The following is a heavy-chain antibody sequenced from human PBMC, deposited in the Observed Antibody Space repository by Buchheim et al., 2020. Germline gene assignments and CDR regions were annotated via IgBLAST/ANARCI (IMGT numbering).Heavy chain of an antibody. D-gene: IGHD4-11*01. J-gene: IGHJ6*02. CDR3: VRASSTVRAYYYGMDV. CDR2: IKQDGSEK. CDR1: GFMFSTYW. Sequence: EVQLVESGGVLVQPGGSLRLSCAASGFMFSTYWMSWVRQAPGKGLEWVANIKQDGSEKNYVDSVEGRFTISRDNAKNSLDLQMNSLRVEDTGVYFCVRASSTVRAYYYGMDVWGQRTT. V-gene: IGHV3-7*04.